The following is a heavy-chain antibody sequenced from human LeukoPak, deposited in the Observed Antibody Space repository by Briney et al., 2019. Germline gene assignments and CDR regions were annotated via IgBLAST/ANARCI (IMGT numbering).Heavy chain of an antibody. CDR1: DYSISSDYY. D-gene: IGHD1-26*01. Sequence: SETLSLTCSVSDYSISSDYYWVWIRQPPGKGLEWIGSIFHSGITHYNPSLKSRVTLSVDASKNRFSLKLNSVTAADTAVYYCARWDLLNSIFDYWGQGVLVTVSS. V-gene: IGHV4-38-2*02. J-gene: IGHJ4*02. CDR3: ARWDLLNSIFDY. CDR2: IFHSGIT.